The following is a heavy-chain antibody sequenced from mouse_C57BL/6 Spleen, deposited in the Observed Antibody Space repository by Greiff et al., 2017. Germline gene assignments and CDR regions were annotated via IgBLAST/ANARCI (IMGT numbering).Heavy chain of an antibody. CDR2: IYPGAGDT. D-gene: IGHD1-1*01. CDR1: GYAFSSSW. V-gene: IGHV1-82*01. CDR3: ARDYYGSSGY. Sequence: VKLQASGPELVKPGASVKISCKASGYAFSSSWMTWVKQRPGKGLEWIGRIYPGAGDTNYNGKFKGKATLTADKSSSTAYMQLSSLTSEDSAVYFCARDYYGSSGYWGQGTTLTVSS. J-gene: IGHJ2*01.